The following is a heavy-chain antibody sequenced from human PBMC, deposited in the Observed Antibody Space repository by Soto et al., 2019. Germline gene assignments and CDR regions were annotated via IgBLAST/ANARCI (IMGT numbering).Heavy chain of an antibody. CDR2: LNRGASST. D-gene: IGHD2-21*01. CDR1: GFPFSSYW. CDR3: ATLNRVASDY. Sequence: GGSLRLSFAASGFPFSSYWMHWVRQVAGEGLLWVSQLNRGASSTVYADSVKRRFTISRANAKNTVYLQMSPLRAPYSAVYSCATLNRVASDYWGRGPLVTVSS. V-gene: IGHV3-74*01. J-gene: IGHJ4*02.